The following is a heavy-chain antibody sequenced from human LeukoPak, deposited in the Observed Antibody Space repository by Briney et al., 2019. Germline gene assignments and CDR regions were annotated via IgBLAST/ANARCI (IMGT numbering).Heavy chain of an antibody. CDR1: GGSFSGYY. CDR2: INHSGST. V-gene: IGHV4-34*01. Sequence: SETLSLTCAVYGGSFSGYYWSWIRQPPGKGLEWIGEINHSGSTNYNPSLKSRVTISVDTSKNQFSLKLSSVTAADTAVYYCARGGHYDSGSQKNNWFDPWGQGTLVTVSS. J-gene: IGHJ5*02. CDR3: ARGGHYDSGSQKNNWFDP. D-gene: IGHD3-10*01.